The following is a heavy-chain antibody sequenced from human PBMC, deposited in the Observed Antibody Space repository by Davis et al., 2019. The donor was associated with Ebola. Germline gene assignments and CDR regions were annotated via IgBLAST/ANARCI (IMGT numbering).Heavy chain of an antibody. D-gene: IGHD4-11*01. CDR3: ARDRSTVTTSHYYYGMDV. CDR1: GFTFGSSA. J-gene: IGHJ6*02. Sequence: GESLKISCAASGFTFGSSAMSWVRQAPGKGLEWVSSIRGSGAYYADSVKGRFTISRDNSKNTLYLQMNSLRAEDTAVYYCARDRSTVTTSHYYYGMDVWGQGTTVTVSS. V-gene: IGHV3-23*01. CDR2: IRGSGA.